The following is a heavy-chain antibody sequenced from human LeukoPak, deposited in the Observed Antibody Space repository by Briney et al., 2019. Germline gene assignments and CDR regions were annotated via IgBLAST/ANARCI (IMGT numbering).Heavy chain of an antibody. J-gene: IGHJ4*02. CDR2: IYHSETT. Sequence: KSSETLSLTCVVSGSSISSGNYWGWIRQPPGKGLQWIGSIYHSETTFYNPSLTSRVVMSVDTSKNQFSLRLNSMAVADTAVYYCASLELGSCIDGGCSYYFPYWGQGILVTVSS. CDR1: GSSISSGNY. V-gene: IGHV4-38-2*01. CDR3: ASLELGSCIDGGCSYYFPY. D-gene: IGHD2-8*01.